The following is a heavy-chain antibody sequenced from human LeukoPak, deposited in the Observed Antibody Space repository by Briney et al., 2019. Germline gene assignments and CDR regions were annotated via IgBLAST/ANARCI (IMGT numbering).Heavy chain of an antibody. CDR3: ASPDPYCSGGSCYLGY. CDR2: IIPIFGTA. Sequence: ASVKVSCKASGYTFTSYYMHWVRQAPGQGLEWMGGIIPIFGTANYAQKFQGRVTITTDESTSTAYMELSSLRSEDTAVYYCASPDPYCSGGSCYLGYWGQGTLVTVSS. V-gene: IGHV1-69*05. CDR1: GYTFTSYY. D-gene: IGHD2-15*01. J-gene: IGHJ4*02.